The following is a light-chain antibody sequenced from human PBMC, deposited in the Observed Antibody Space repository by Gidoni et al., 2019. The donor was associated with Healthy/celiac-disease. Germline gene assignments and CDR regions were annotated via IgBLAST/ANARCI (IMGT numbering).Light chain of an antibody. V-gene: IGKV1-39*01. CDR2: AAS. CDR3: QQRYSAPYS. CDR1: QSISSY. J-gene: IGKJ2*03. Sequence: DIQMTQSPSSLSASVGDRVTITCRARQSISSYVNWYQQKPGQAPKLLIYAASSLQSGVPSRFSGSGAGTDFTLTISSLQPEDFATYYCQQRYSAPYSFGQGTRLEIK.